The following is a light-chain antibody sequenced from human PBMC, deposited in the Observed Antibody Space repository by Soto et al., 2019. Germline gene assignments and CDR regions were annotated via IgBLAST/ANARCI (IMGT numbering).Light chain of an antibody. CDR2: AAS. J-gene: IGKJ1*01. CDR3: QHSYSIHRT. CDR1: QSISSY. Sequence: DIQMTHSPSSLSASVGDRVTITCRASQSISSYLNWYQQKPGKAPNLLIYAASSLQSGVPSRFSGSGSGTDLTVAISSLQPEGFGAYYCQHSYSIHRTVGQGTKVDIK. V-gene: IGKV1-39*01.